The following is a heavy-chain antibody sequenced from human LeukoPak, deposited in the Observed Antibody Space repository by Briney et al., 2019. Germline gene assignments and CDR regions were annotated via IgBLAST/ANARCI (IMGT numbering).Heavy chain of an antibody. V-gene: IGHV4-34*01. CDR1: GGSFSGYS. CDR2: IKHSGSS. Sequence: SETLSLTCAVFGGSFSGYSWSWIRQPPGKGLEWIGGIKHSGSSNYNPSLKSRVTIFLDKSKNQFSLKLSSVTAADTAVYYCARDLMGYWGQGTLVTVSS. J-gene: IGHJ4*02. CDR3: ARDLMGY. D-gene: IGHD3-10*01.